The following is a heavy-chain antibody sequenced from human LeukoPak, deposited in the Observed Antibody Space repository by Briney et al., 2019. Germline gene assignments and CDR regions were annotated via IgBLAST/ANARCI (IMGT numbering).Heavy chain of an antibody. Sequence: GASVKVSCKASGYTFTGYYMHWVRQAPGQGLEWRGWINPNSGGTNYAQKFQGRVTMTRDTSISTAYMELSSLRSEDTAVYYCARDSGQWLVLYSGFRNYMDVWGKGTTVTVSS. CDR3: ARDSGQWLVLYSGFRNYMDV. CDR1: GYTFTGYY. CDR2: INPNSGGT. J-gene: IGHJ6*03. D-gene: IGHD6-19*01. V-gene: IGHV1-2*02.